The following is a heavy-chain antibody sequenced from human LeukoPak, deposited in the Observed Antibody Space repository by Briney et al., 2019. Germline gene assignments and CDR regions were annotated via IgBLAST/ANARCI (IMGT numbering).Heavy chain of an antibody. D-gene: IGHD1-1*01. J-gene: IGHJ4*02. CDR1: GYTFTNYD. Sequence: ASVKVSCKTSGYTFTNYDINWVRQSAGQGLEWMGWVNPDSGDTGFAQKLQGRLTITTNTSARIDYMEMSGLTSEDTDVYYCTRDWTYWGPGTLVAVSS. V-gene: IGHV1-8*01. CDR2: VNPDSGDT. CDR3: TRDWTY.